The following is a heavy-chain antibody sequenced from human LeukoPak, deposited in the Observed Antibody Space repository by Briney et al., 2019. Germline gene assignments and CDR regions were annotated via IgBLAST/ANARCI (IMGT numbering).Heavy chain of an antibody. CDR2: IIPHSGGT. CDR1: GYTFAGYY. J-gene: IGHJ4*02. V-gene: IGHV1-2*02. CDR3: ARDGGDGYNPDRPTD. D-gene: IGHD5-24*01. Sequence: ASVKVSCKASGYTFAGYYIHWVRQAPGQGLEWMGWIIPHSGGTNYAQKFQDRVTMTRDTSISTAYMELSRLRSDDMAVYYCARDGGDGYNPDRPTDWGQGTLVTVSS.